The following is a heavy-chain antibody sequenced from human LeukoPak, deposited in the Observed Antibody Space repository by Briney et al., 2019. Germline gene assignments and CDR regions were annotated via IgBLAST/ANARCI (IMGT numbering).Heavy chain of an antibody. J-gene: IGHJ4*02. CDR1: GGSISGYY. V-gene: IGHV4-59*01. Sequence: PSETLSLTCTVSGGSISGYYWSWIRQPPGKGPEWIANIYYIGSASYNRPLKSRVTISMDTSKNQFSLKLTSVTAADTAVYYCARGSYYYFDSWGQGTLVTVSS. D-gene: IGHD3-10*01. CDR2: IYYIGSA. CDR3: ARGSYYYFDS.